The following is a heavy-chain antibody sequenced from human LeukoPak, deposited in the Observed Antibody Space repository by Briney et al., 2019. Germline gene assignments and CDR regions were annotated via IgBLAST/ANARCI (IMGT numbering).Heavy chain of an antibody. CDR3: ASRNDILTGYVFDF. D-gene: IGHD3-9*01. CDR1: GGSVSSSIYY. Sequence: SSETLSLTCTVSGGSVSSSIYYWGWIRQLPGKGLEWIGSIYYSGSTSYNPSLKSRVTISVDTSKNQFSLKLTSVTAADTAVYYCASRNDILTGYVFDFWGQGTLVTVSS. J-gene: IGHJ4*02. CDR2: IYYSGST. V-gene: IGHV4-39*01.